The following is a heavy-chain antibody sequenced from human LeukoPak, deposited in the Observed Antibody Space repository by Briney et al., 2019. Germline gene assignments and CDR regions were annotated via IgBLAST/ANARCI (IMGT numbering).Heavy chain of an antibody. CDR2: IGGAGGST. CDR3: AKGPIGSRFLYFDY. V-gene: IGHV3-23*01. D-gene: IGHD2-2*01. J-gene: IGHJ4*02. CDR1: GFTFSSHA. Sequence: GGSLRLSCAASGFTFSSHAMGWLRRAPGKGLDWVSAIGGAGGSTYYADSVKGRFSISRDNSKNTLYLQMNNLRAEDTAIDYCAKGPIGSRFLYFDYWGQGTLVTVSS.